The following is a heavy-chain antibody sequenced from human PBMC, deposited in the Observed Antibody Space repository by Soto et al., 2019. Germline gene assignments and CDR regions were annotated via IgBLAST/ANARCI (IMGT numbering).Heavy chain of an antibody. V-gene: IGHV1-18*01. CDR3: ARVLYRGWSHTDAFDI. D-gene: IGHD6-19*01. CDR2: ISAYNGNT. J-gene: IGHJ3*02. CDR1: GYTFTSYG. Sequence: ASVKVSFKASGYTFTSYGISWVRQAPGQGLEWMGWISAYNGNTNYAQKLQGRVTMTTDTSTSTAYMELRSLRSDDTAVYYCARVLYRGWSHTDAFDIWGQGTMVTVSS.